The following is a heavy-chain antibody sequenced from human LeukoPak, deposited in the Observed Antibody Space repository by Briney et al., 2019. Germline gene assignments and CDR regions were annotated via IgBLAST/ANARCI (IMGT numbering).Heavy chain of an antibody. CDR2: IIPIFGTA. Sequence: GASVKVSCKASGYTFTSYGISWVRQAPGQGLEWMGGIIPIFGTANYAQKFQGRVTITADKSTSTAYMELSSLRSEDTAVYYCARDGEMATIGGYFDYWGQGTLVTVSS. J-gene: IGHJ4*02. CDR3: ARDGEMATIGGYFDY. V-gene: IGHV1-69*06. CDR1: GYTFTSYG. D-gene: IGHD5-24*01.